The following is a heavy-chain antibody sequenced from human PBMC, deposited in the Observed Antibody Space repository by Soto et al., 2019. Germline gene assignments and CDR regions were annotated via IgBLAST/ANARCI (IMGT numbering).Heavy chain of an antibody. CDR2: IYPGDADT. D-gene: IGHD5-18*01. J-gene: IGHJ5*02. Sequence: GESLKISCKGSGYSFTSYWIGWVRQMPGKGLEWMGIIYPGDADTRYSPSFQGQVTISADKPISTAYLQWSSLKASDTAMYYCARQEYSYGYSWFDPWGQGTLVTVSS. CDR3: ARQEYSYGYSWFDP. CDR1: GYSFTSYW. V-gene: IGHV5-51*01.